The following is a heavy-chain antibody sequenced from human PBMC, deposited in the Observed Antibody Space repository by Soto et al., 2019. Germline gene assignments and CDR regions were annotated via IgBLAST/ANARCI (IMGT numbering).Heavy chain of an antibody. CDR3: ARGRGVVVPADRGRFDP. V-gene: IGHV4-34*01. D-gene: IGHD2-2*01. CDR1: GGSFSGYY. CDR2: INHSGST. Sequence: QVQLQQWGAGLLKPSETLSLTCAVYGGSFSGYYWSWIRQPPGKGLEWIGEINHSGSTNYNPSLKSRVTISVDTSKNQFSLKLSSVTAADTAVYYCARGRGVVVPADRGRFDPWVQGTLVTVSS. J-gene: IGHJ5*02.